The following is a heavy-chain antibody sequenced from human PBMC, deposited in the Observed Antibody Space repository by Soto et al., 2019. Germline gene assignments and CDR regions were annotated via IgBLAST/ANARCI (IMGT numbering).Heavy chain of an antibody. CDR1: GGTFSSYA. V-gene: IGHV1-69*13. D-gene: IGHD6-13*01. CDR2: IIPIFGTA. Sequence: SVKVSCKASGGTFSSYAISWVRQAPGQGLEWMGGIIPIFGTANYAQKFQGRVTITADESTSTAYMELSSLRSEDTAVYYCARGRPPFSSSWYNWFDPWGQGTLVTVSS. CDR3: ARGRPPFSSSWYNWFDP. J-gene: IGHJ5*02.